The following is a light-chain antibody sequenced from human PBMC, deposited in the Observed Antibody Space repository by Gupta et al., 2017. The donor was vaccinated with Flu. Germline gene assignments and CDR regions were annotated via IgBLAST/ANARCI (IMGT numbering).Light chain of an antibody. Sequence: EIVFTQSPATLSLSPGERATLSCRASQSVSSFLAWYQQKPGQAPRLLIYDTANRATGSPARFSGSGSGTDFTLTIGSIEPEDFAVYYCQQRYNWPPSTFGQGTRLEIK. J-gene: IGKJ5*01. CDR2: DTA. CDR3: QQRYNWPPST. V-gene: IGKV3-11*01. CDR1: QSVSSF.